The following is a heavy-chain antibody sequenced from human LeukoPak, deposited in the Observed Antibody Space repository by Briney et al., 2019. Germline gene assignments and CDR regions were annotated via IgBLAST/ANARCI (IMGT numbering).Heavy chain of an antibody. V-gene: IGHV3-7*01. Sequence: GGSLRLSCTASRFTFSSHWMNWVRQAPGKGLKWVANINKDGTENYYMDSVRGRFTISRDNAQSSLFLQMNSLRAEDTAVYYCAREDGSGTDRQHYYGMDVWGQGTTVTVSS. CDR1: RFTFSSHW. D-gene: IGHD3-10*01. CDR2: INKDGTEN. CDR3: AREDGSGTDRQHYYGMDV. J-gene: IGHJ6*02.